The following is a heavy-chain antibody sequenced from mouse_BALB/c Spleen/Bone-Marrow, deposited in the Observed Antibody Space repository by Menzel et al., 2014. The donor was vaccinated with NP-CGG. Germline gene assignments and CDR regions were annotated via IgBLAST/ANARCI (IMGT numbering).Heavy chain of an antibody. CDR1: GYTFTSYW. CDR2: IAPGSGST. V-gene: IGHV1S41*01. J-gene: IGHJ3*01. Sequence: DLVKPGASVKLSCRASGYTFTSYWINWIKQRPGQGLEWIGRIAPGSGSTYYNEMFKGKATLTVDTSSSPAYIQLSSLSSEDSAVYVCAGGDDYDPFAYWGQGTLVTVSA. D-gene: IGHD2-4*01. CDR3: AGGDDYDPFAY.